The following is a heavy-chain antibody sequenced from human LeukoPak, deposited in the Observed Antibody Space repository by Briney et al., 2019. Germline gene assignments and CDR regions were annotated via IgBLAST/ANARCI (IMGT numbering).Heavy chain of an antibody. Sequence: GASVEVSCKASGYTFTGYYMHWVRQAPGQGLEWMGWINPNSGGTNYAQKFQGRVTMTRDTSISTAYMELSRLRSDDTAVYYCARGPQYYYDSSGPGDYWGQGTLVTVSS. D-gene: IGHD3-22*01. CDR3: ARGPQYYYDSSGPGDY. CDR2: INPNSGGT. J-gene: IGHJ4*02. V-gene: IGHV1-2*02. CDR1: GYTFTGYY.